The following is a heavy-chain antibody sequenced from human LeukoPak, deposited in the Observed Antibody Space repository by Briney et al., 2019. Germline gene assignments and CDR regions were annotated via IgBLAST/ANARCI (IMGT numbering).Heavy chain of an antibody. CDR2: INHSGST. CDR1: GGSFSGYY. V-gene: IGHV4-34*01. CDR3: ARGDYSSSFISFDY. J-gene: IGHJ4*02. Sequence: PSETLSLTCAVYGGSFSGYYWSWIRQPPGKGLEWIGEINHSGSTNYNPSLKSRVTISVDTSKNQFSLELSSVTAADTAVYYCARGDYSSSFISFDYWGQGTLVTVSS. D-gene: IGHD6-13*01.